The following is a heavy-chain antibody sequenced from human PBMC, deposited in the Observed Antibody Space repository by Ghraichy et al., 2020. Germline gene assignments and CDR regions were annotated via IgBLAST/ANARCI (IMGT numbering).Heavy chain of an antibody. V-gene: IGHV3-23*01. CDR3: AKDRSVGEFYYDSSGYDY. Sequence: GGSLRLSCADSGFTFSSYAMSWVRQAPGKGLERVSAISGSGGSTYYADSVKGRFTISRDNSKNTLYLQMNSLRAEDTAVYYCAKDRSVGEFYYDSSGYDYWGQGTMVTVSS. CDR2: ISGSGGST. J-gene: IGHJ4*02. CDR1: GFTFSSYA. D-gene: IGHD3-22*01.